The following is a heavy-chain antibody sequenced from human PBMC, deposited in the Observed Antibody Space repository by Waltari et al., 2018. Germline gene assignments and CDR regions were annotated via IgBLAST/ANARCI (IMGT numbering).Heavy chain of an antibody. Sequence: EVQLVESGGGLVQPGGSLRLYCAVSGFTFSTYWLLWVRQAPGKGLVWVSHINREGSSTKYADSVKGRFTISRDNAKNTVYLQMNSLRAEDTAVYYCARDALNGGIDYWAQGTLVTVSS. J-gene: IGHJ4*02. CDR3: ARDALNGGIDY. CDR1: GFTFSTYW. CDR2: INREGSST. D-gene: IGHD7-27*01. V-gene: IGHV3-74*03.